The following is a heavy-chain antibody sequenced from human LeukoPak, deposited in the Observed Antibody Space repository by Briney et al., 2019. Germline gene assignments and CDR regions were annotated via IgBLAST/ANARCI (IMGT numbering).Heavy chain of an antibody. CDR1: GFTLFDYA. Sequence: GSLRLSFTASGFTLFDYALSWVRPAPGKGLEWVGFIRKKAYGGTTEYAASVKGRFTISRDDSKSIAYLQMNSLKTEDTAVYYCTSAGRVSGYPYYFDYWGQGTLVTVSS. D-gene: IGHD3-22*01. J-gene: IGHJ4*02. CDR3: TSAGRVSGYPYYFDY. V-gene: IGHV3-49*04. CDR2: IRKKAYGGTT.